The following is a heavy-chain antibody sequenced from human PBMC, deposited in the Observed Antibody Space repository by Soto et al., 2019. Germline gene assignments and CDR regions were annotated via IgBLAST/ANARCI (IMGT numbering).Heavy chain of an antibody. CDR3: ARAQVYYYDSSGYYSPY. CDR2: IIPIFGTA. V-gene: IGHV1-69*13. Sequence: GASVKVSCKASGGTFSSYAISWVRQAPGQGLEWMGGIIPIFGTANYAQKFQGRVTITADESTSTAYMELSSLRSEDTAVYYCARAQVYYYDSSGYYSPYWGQGTLVTVSS. CDR1: GGTFSSYA. D-gene: IGHD3-22*01. J-gene: IGHJ4*02.